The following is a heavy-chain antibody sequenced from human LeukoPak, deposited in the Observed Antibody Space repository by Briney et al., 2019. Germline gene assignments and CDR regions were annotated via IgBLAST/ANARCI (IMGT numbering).Heavy chain of an antibody. CDR1: GYTFTSYG. CDR3: AREGPWDYYCGMDV. J-gene: IGHJ6*01. D-gene: IGHD1-26*01. Sequence: ASVKLSCKASGYTFTSYGISWVRQAPGQGLEWMGWISAYNGNTNYAQKLQGRVTMTTDTSTSTAYMELRSLRSDDTAVYYCAREGPWDYYCGMDVWGEGTTVTVSS. V-gene: IGHV1-18*01. CDR2: ISAYNGNT.